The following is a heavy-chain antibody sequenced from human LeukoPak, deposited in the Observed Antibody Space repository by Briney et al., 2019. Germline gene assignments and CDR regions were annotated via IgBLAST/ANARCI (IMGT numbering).Heavy chain of an antibody. J-gene: IGHJ3*02. CDR2: VYYGGST. CDR3: ARGGGITMIGGAFDI. D-gene: IGHD3-22*01. CDR1: GGSISSGDYY. Sequence: SETLSLTCTVSGGSISSGDYYWSWIRQPPGKGLEWIGYVYYGGSTYYNPSLKSRVTISVDTSKNQFSLKLSSVTAADTAVYYCARGGGITMIGGAFDIWGQGTMVTVSS. V-gene: IGHV4-30-4*01.